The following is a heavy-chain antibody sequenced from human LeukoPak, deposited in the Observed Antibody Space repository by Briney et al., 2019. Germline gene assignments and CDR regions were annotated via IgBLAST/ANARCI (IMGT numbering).Heavy chain of an antibody. Sequence: ASVKVSCKASGYTFTGYYMHWVRQAPGQGLEWMGWSNPNSGGTNYAQKFQGRVTMTRDTSISTAYMELSRLRSDDTAVYYCARSGGTVVVIHYLDYWGQGTLVTVSS. V-gene: IGHV1-2*02. CDR2: SNPNSGGT. J-gene: IGHJ4*02. CDR3: ARSGGTVVVIHYLDY. D-gene: IGHD3-22*01. CDR1: GYTFTGYY.